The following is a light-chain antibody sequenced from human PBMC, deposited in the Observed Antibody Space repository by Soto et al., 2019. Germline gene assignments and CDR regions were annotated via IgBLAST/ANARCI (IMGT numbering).Light chain of an antibody. CDR3: QQANSFRPS. Sequence: DIQMTQSPSSVSASVGDRVTITCRASQGISSWLGWYQQKPGKAPKLLIYAASSLQSGVPSRFSGSGSGTDFALTISSLQPEDFATYYCQQANSFRPSVGQGTRLEIK. J-gene: IGKJ5*01. CDR2: AAS. V-gene: IGKV1D-12*01. CDR1: QGISSW.